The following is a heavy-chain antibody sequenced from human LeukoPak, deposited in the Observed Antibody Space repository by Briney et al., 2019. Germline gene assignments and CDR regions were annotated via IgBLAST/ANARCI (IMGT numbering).Heavy chain of an antibody. CDR2: IYYSGST. V-gene: IGHV4-59*01. Sequence: SETLSLTCTVSGGSISSYYWSWIRQPPGKGLEWIGYIYYSGSTNYNPSLKSRVTISVDTSKNQFSLKLSSVTAADTAVYYCARGRSITIFGVVDYYFNYWGQGTLVTVSS. CDR3: ARGRSITIFGVVDYYFNY. CDR1: GGSISSYY. D-gene: IGHD3-3*01. J-gene: IGHJ4*02.